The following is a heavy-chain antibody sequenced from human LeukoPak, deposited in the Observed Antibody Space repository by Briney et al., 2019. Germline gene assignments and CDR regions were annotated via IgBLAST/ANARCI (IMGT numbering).Heavy chain of an antibody. Sequence: SETLSLTCTVSGGSISSYYWSWIRQPAGKGLEWIGRIYTNGSTNYNPSLKSRVTMSVDTSKNQFSLKLSSVTAADTAVYYCARERDDIVVVPAAPPLYYYYMDVWGKGTTVTVSS. CDR3: ARERDDIVVVPAAPPLYYYYMDV. J-gene: IGHJ6*03. V-gene: IGHV4-4*07. CDR2: IYTNGST. D-gene: IGHD2-2*01. CDR1: GGSISSYY.